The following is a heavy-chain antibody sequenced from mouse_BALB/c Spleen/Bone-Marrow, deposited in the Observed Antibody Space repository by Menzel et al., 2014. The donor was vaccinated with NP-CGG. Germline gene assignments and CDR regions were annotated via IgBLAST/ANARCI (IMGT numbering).Heavy chain of an antibody. CDR3: ARSAYYGNYGGY. Sequence: QVQLKESGPELVKPGASVKISCKASGYTFTDYYINWVKQKPGQGLEWIGWIYPGSGNTKYNEKFKGKATLTVDTSSSTAYMQLSSLTSEDTAAYFCARSAYYGNYGGYWGQGTTLTVSS. CDR1: GYTFTDYY. D-gene: IGHD2-10*01. J-gene: IGHJ2*01. CDR2: IYPGSGNT. V-gene: IGHV1-84*02.